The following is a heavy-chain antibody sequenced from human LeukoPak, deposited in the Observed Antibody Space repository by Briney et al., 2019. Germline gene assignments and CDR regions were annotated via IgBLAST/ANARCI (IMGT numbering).Heavy chain of an antibody. J-gene: IGHJ4*02. CDR1: GFTFSSYW. CDR2: IKLDGSET. V-gene: IGHV3-7*04. D-gene: IGHD5-18*01. Sequence: PGGSLRLSCAASGFTFSSYWMSWVRQAPGKGLEWVANIKLDGSETNYGDSVKGRFTISRDNAKNSLFLQMNSLRAEDTAVYYCARGYSYVFYWGQGTLVCVSS. CDR3: ARGYSYVFY.